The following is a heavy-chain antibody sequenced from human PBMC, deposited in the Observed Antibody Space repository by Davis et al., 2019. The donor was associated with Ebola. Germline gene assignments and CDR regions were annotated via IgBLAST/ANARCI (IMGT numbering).Heavy chain of an antibody. CDR3: ARLDGPYSSSPWYFDY. D-gene: IGHD6-6*01. CDR2: IYPGDSDT. V-gene: IGHV5-51*01. Sequence: GESLKISCKGSGYSFTSYWIGWVRQMPGKGLEWMGIIYPGDSDTTYSPSFQGQVTISVDKSISTAYLQWSSLKASDTAMYYCARLDGPYSSSPWYFDYWGQGTLVTVSS. J-gene: IGHJ4*02. CDR1: GYSFTSYW.